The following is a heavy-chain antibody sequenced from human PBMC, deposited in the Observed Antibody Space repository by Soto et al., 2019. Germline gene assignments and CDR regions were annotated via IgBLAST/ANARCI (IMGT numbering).Heavy chain of an antibody. D-gene: IGHD3-3*01. V-gene: IGHV1-2*02. CDR1: GYTFTGHY. Sequence: ASVKVSCKASGYTFTGHYMHWVRQAPGQGLEWMGWINPNSGGTNYAQKFQGRVTMTTDTSTSTAYMELRSLRSDDTAVYYCARDRIKFGQLEWLPNWFDPWGQGTLVTVSS. J-gene: IGHJ5*02. CDR3: ARDRIKFGQLEWLPNWFDP. CDR2: INPNSGGT.